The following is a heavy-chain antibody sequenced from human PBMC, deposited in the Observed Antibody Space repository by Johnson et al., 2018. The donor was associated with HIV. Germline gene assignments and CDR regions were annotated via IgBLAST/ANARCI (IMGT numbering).Heavy chain of an antibody. CDR1: GFIFSDYY. D-gene: IGHD2-21*01. Sequence: QVQLVESGGGVVQPGGSLRLSCAASGFIFSDYYMSWIRQAPGKGLEWVSYISSSGNPIYYADSVKGRFTISRDNAKNSLYLQMNSLRAEDTAVYYCARDWVIGDAFDIWGQGTMVTVSS. CDR2: ISSSGNPI. J-gene: IGHJ3*02. V-gene: IGHV3-11*04. CDR3: ARDWVIGDAFDI.